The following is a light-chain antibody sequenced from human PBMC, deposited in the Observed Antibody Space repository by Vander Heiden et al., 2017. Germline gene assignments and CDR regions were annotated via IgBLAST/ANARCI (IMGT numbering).Light chain of an antibody. Sequence: SYVLTPPPSVSVAPVKPDRITCGGNNIGIKSVHWYQQKPGQAPVLVVYDDSDRPSGIPERFSGSNSGNTATLTISRVEAGDEADYYCQVWDSSSDQGVFGTGTKVTVL. J-gene: IGLJ1*01. V-gene: IGLV3-21*03. CDR1: NIGIKS. CDR2: DDS. CDR3: QVWDSSSDQGV.